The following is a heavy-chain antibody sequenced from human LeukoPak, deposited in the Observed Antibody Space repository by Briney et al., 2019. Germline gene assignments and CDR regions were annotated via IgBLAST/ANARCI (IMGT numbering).Heavy chain of an antibody. CDR1: GYTFTSYD. D-gene: IGHD6-13*01. CDR2: INPNSGGT. J-gene: IGHJ4*02. Sequence: ASVKVSCKASGYTFTSYDINWVRQATGQGLEWMGRINPNSGGTNYAQKFQGRVTMTRDTSISTAYMELSRLRSDDTAVYYCARDLDSSSWTDYWGQGTLVTVSS. V-gene: IGHV1-2*06. CDR3: ARDLDSSSWTDY.